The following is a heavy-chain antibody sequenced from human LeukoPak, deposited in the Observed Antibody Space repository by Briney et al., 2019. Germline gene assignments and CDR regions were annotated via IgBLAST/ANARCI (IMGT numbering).Heavy chain of an antibody. J-gene: IGHJ4*02. CDR2: NSGSSGAT. Sequence: LTGGSLRLSCVASGFTFSSYAMGWVRQAPGKGLEWVSANSGSSGATYYADSVKGRFTISRDISKNTLYLQMNSLRAEDTAIYYCAKSQEDDSSGYYYSNFDYWGQGTLVTVSS. CDR3: AKSQEDDSSGYYYSNFDY. D-gene: IGHD3-22*01. CDR1: GFTFSSYA. V-gene: IGHV3-23*01.